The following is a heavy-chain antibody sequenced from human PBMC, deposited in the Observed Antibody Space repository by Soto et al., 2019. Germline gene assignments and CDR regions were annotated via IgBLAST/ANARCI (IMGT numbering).Heavy chain of an antibody. CDR2: ISASGSP. CDR3: ARGVGSSPPRY. D-gene: IGHD1-26*01. V-gene: IGHV4-59*01. J-gene: IGHJ4*02. CDR1: GGSISGYY. Sequence: QVQLQESGPGHVKPSETLSLTCTISGGSISGYYWSWIRQSPGQALEWIGDISASGSPYYNPPLRSRVLISADTSKNQVSLELTSATAADTAVYFCARGVGSSPPRYWGRGTLVTVSS.